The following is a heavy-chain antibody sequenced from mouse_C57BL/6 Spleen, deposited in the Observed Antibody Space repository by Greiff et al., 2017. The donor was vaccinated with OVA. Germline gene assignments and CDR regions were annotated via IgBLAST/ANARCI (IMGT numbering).Heavy chain of an antibody. V-gene: IGHV1-55*01. Sequence: QVQLQQSGAELVKPGASVKMSCKASGYTFTSYWITWVKQRPGQGLEWIGDIYPGSGSTNYNEKFKSKATLTVDTSSSTAYMQLSSLTSEDSAVYYCARRDDGYYSWYFDVWGTGTTVTVSS. D-gene: IGHD2-3*01. CDR2: IYPGSGST. J-gene: IGHJ1*03. CDR3: ARRDDGYYSWYFDV. CDR1: GYTFTSYW.